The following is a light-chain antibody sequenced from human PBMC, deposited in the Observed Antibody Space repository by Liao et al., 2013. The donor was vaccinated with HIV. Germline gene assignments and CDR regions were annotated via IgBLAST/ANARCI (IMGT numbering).Light chain of an antibody. J-gene: IGLJ2*01. V-gene: IGLV3-21*04. CDR3: QVWHSSSDHVV. CDR2: YDS. Sequence: SYVVTQPPSVSVAPGETAKITCGGNDIGSKSVHWYQQKPGQAPVLVIYYDSDRPSGIPERFSGSNSGNTATLTISRVEAGDEADYYCQVWHSSSDHVVFGGGTKLTVL. CDR1: DIGSKS.